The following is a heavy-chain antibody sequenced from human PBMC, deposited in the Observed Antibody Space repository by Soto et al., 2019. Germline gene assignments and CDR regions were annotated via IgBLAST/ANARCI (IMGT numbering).Heavy chain of an antibody. D-gene: IGHD3-3*01. CDR1: GFVFSDYA. CDR3: ASVPIWCGASSCYTEGFDS. CDR2: ISAGGSDT. Sequence: EVQLLDSGGGWVQPGGSLRLSCVASGFVFSDYAMSWVRQAPGTGLEWVSTISAGGSDTYYADSVKGRFTVSRANSKNTLYVQMNSLRAEDTATDYCASVPIWCGASSCYTEGFDSWGQGTLVTVSS. J-gene: IGHJ4*02. V-gene: IGHV3-23*01.